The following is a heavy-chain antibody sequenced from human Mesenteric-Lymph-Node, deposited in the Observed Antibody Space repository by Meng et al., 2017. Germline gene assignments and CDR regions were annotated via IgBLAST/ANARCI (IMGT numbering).Heavy chain of an antibody. CDR1: GGSISSSNW. Sequence: QVQLQESGPGLGKPSGTLSLTCAVSGGSISSSNWWSWVRQPPGKGLEWIGEIYHSGSTNYNPSLKSRVTISVDKFKNQFSLNLSSVTAADTAVYYCARVGQWLPIDYWGQGTLVTVSS. V-gene: IGHV4-4*02. J-gene: IGHJ4*02. CDR2: IYHSGST. CDR3: ARVGQWLPIDY. D-gene: IGHD6-19*01.